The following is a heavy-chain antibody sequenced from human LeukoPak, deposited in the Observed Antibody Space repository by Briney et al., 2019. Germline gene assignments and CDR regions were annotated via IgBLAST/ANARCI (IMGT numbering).Heavy chain of an antibody. CDR1: GGTFSSYA. CDR3: ARETRYVDTAMAPGMDV. J-gene: IGHJ6*04. D-gene: IGHD5-18*01. Sequence: GSSMKVSCKASGGTFSSYAISWVRQAPGQGLEWMGGIIPIFGTANYAQKFQGRVTITADESTSTAYMELSSLRSEDTAVYYCARETRYVDTAMAPGMDVWGKGTTVTVSS. V-gene: IGHV1-69*01. CDR2: IIPIFGTA.